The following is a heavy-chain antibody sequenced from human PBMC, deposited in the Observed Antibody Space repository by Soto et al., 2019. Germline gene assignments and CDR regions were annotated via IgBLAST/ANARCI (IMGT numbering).Heavy chain of an antibody. D-gene: IGHD2-2*01. Sequence: EVQLLESGGGFVQPGGSLRLSCAASGFTFTIYAMCWVRQAPGKGLEWVSSISVSGDRTFYADSVKGRFTISRDNSKNTLYLQMNSLRAEDTAVYYCATDYCSTSCYGWFDPWGQGTLVTVSS. J-gene: IGHJ5*02. CDR2: ISVSGDRT. V-gene: IGHV3-23*01. CDR1: GFTFTIYA. CDR3: ATDYCSTSCYGWFDP.